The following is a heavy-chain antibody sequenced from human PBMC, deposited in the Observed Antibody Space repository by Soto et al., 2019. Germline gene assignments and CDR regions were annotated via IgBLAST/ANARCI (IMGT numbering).Heavy chain of an antibody. J-gene: IGHJ4*02. CDR3: ARLPSRHLVDY. D-gene: IGHD3-3*02. Sequence: SETLSLTGAVYGGSFSGYYRSWIRQPPGKGLEWIGEINHSGSTNYNPSLKSRVTISVDTSKNQFSLKLSSVTAADTAVYYCARLPSRHLVDYWGLGTLVTVSS. CDR1: GGSFSGYY. CDR2: INHSGST. V-gene: IGHV4-34*01.